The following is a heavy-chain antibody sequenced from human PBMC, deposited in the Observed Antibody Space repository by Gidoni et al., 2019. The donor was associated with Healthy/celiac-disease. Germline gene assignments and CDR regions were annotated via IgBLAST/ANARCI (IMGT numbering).Heavy chain of an antibody. CDR1: GYTFTRYY. CDR2: LNPSGSST. V-gene: IGHV1-46*01. D-gene: IGHD3-22*01. CDR3: ARELDYYSSGYPYYFDY. J-gene: IGHJ4*02. Sequence: QVQLVQSGAEVKKPGASVKVSCKASGYTFTRYYMHWVRQAPGQGLDWMGILNPSGSSTSYAQKFQGRVTMTRDTSTSTVYMELSSLRSEDTAVYYCARELDYYSSGYPYYFDYWGQGTLVTVSS.